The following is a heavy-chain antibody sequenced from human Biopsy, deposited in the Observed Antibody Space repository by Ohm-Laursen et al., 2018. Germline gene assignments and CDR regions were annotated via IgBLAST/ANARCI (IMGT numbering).Heavy chain of an antibody. CDR3: GNEVHGRDY. CDR2: INQAGTT. CDR1: GKKSSDYQ. V-gene: IGHV4-34*08. J-gene: IGHJ4*02. Sequence: SDTLSLTCAVFGKKSSDYQWSWIRQPPGKGLEWIGQINQAGTTNYNPSLKSRVSISADASKYEFPLRLTSVTAADTAVYLCGNEVHGRDYWGLGAQVTVSS. D-gene: IGHD2-15*01.